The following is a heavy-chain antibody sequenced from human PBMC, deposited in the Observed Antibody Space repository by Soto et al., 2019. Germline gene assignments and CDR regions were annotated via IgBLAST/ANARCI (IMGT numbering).Heavy chain of an antibody. CDR2: IIPINGIA. J-gene: IGHJ6*04. V-gene: IGHV1-69*04. CDR1: GCTFSSYT. Sequence: SVKVSCKASGCTFSSYTISWVRQAPGQGLEWMGRIIPINGIANYAQKFQGRVTITADKSTSTAYMELSSLRSEDTAVYYCARDLGGMDVWGDVITVTVVS. CDR3: ARDLGGMDV. D-gene: IGHD2-15*01.